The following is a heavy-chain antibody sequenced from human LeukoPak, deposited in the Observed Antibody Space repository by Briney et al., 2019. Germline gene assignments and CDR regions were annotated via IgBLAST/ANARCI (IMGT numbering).Heavy chain of an antibody. CDR1: GRSISSYY. D-gene: IGHD6-6*01. CDR2: IYYSGST. CDR3: ARGYSSSTCFDY. V-gene: IGHV4-59*01. J-gene: IGHJ4*02. Sequence: SETLSLPCTVSGRSISSYYWSWIRQPRGKGLGLIGYIYYSGSTNYNPSLKIRVTISVDTSKTQFSLKLSSVTAADTAVYYCARGYSSSTCFDYWGQGTLVTVSS.